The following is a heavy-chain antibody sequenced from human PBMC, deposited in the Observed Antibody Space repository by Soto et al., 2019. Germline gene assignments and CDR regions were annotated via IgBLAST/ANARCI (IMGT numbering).Heavy chain of an antibody. CDR1: GFTVSSNY. CDR2: IYSGGST. D-gene: IGHD1-1*01. V-gene: IGHV3-53*01. CDR3: ARGEGTTTSAGWADYYYGMDV. J-gene: IGHJ6*02. Sequence: GGSLRLSGAASGFTVSSNYMSWVRQAPGKGLEWVSVIYSGGSTYYADSVKGRFTISRDNSKNTLYLQMNSLRAEDTAVYYCARGEGTTTSAGWADYYYGMDVWGQGTTVTVSS.